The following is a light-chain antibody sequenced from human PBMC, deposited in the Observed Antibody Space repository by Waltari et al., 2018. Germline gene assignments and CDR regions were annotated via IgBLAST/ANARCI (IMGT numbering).Light chain of an antibody. V-gene: IGKV3-20*01. CDR1: QSVSSSF. CDR2: AAL. Sequence: EIVLTQSPGTLSLSPGERATLSCRASQSVSSSFFAWYQQQPGQAPRLLIYAALRRAAGIPDRFSGSGSGTDFTLTISRLEPEDFAVNYCQQYDSGAWTFGQGTKVEIK. CDR3: QQYDSGAWT. J-gene: IGKJ1*01.